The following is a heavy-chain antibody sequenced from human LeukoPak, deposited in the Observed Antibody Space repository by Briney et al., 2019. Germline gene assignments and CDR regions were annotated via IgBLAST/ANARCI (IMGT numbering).Heavy chain of an antibody. Sequence: AASVKVSCKASGGTFSSYAISWVRQAPGQGLEWMGRIIPTLGIANYAQKFQGRVTITADKSTSTAYMELSSLRSEDTAVYYCASVSGYDYGPIDYWGQGTLVTVSS. CDR3: ASVSGYDYGPIDY. CDR1: GGTFSSYA. D-gene: IGHD5-12*01. J-gene: IGHJ4*02. CDR2: IIPTLGIA. V-gene: IGHV1-69*04.